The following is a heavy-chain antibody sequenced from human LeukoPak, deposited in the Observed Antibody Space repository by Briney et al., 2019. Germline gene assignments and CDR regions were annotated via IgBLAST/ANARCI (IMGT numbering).Heavy chain of an antibody. CDR2: VSSNGDT. Sequence: GGPLRLSCAASGFTLSTYTMHWVHQAPGKGLESVSAVSSNGDTYYLNSVKDRFTISRDNSKNTLYLQMDSLRAEDTAVYYCAREITGTFDYWGQGTLVTVSS. CDR1: GFTLSTYT. J-gene: IGHJ4*02. CDR3: AREITGTFDY. D-gene: IGHD4-17*01. V-gene: IGHV3-64*01.